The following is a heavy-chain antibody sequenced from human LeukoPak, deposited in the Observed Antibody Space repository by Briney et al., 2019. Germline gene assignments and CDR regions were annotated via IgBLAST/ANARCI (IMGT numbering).Heavy chain of an antibody. V-gene: IGHV3-48*01. CDR2: ITSASNAI. CDR3: ARVAPGRDVGRGYFDY. CDR1: GFTFSTYS. J-gene: IGHJ4*02. D-gene: IGHD6-13*01. Sequence: PGGSLTLSCAASGFTFSTYSRNWVPQAPGKGLVGLSYITSASNAIDYEDSVKGRFTIARDNTTNYLYLKMMSLRAEDKALYYCARVAPGRDVGRGYFDYWGEGTMVSVCS.